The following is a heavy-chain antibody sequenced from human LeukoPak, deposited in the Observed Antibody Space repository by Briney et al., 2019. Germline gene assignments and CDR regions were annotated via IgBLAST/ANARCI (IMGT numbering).Heavy chain of an antibody. J-gene: IGHJ6*04. CDR3: ARTNPPYCSGGSCYSNYYYGMDV. CDR2: INHSGST. V-gene: IGHV4-34*01. D-gene: IGHD2-15*01. CDR1: GGSFSGYY. Sequence: SETLSLTCAVYGGSFSGYYWSWIRQPPGKGLEWIGEINHSGSTNYNPSLKSRVTISVDTSKDQFSLKLSSVTAADTAVYYCARTNPPYCSGGSCYSNYYYGMDVWGKGTTVTVSP.